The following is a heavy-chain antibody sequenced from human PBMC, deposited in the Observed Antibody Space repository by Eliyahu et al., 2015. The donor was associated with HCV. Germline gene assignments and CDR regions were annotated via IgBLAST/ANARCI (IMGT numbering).Heavy chain of an antibody. CDR3: ASGGGGIAVTGTGGWFDP. CDR2: IHSSGST. CDR1: GGXITTYY. D-gene: IGHD6-19*01. J-gene: IGHJ5*02. Sequence: QVQLQESGPGLVKPSEXLSLTCTVSGGXITTYYWSWIRQPPGKGLAWIGYIHSSGSTNYNPSLKSRVTISIDTSKNQFSLKLTSVTAADTAMYYCASGGGGIAVTGTGGWFDPWGQGTLVTVSS. V-gene: IGHV4-59*01.